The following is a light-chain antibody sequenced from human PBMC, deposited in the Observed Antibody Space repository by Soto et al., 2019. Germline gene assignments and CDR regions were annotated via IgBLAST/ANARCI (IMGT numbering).Light chain of an antibody. CDR3: QQYCTSPPVYA. Sequence: EIVLTQSPGTLSLSPGERATLSCRTSQSVSNTYLAWYQQKPGQAPRLLIYHASSRATGIPGRFSGSGSGTDFTLTISRLAPEDFAVYYCQQYCTSPPVYAFGQGTKLEI. V-gene: IGKV3-20*01. J-gene: IGKJ2*01. CDR2: HAS. CDR1: QSVSNTY.